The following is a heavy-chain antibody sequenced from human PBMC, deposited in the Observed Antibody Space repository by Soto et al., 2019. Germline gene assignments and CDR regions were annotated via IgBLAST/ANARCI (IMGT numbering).Heavy chain of an antibody. CDR3: VKGEYYYDSGAYYPFDY. Sequence: RGTLRISCSAYRLTLNLYAIHCVRHAPGKELEYVSTISPNGDSTYYADSVKGRFAISRDNSKNTLYLQMSSLRAEDTAVYYCVKGEYYYDSGAYYPFDYWGQGT. CDR1: RLTLNLYA. D-gene: IGHD3-22*01. J-gene: IGHJ4*02. V-gene: IGHV3-64D*06. CDR2: ISPNGDST.